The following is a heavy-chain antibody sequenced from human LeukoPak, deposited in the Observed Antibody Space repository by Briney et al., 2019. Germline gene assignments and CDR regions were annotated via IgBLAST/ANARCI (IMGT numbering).Heavy chain of an antibody. CDR2: ISGSGGST. Sequence: PGGSLRLSCAASGFTFSSYAVSWVRQAPGKGLEWVSAISGSGGSTYYADSVKGRFTISRDNSKNTLYLQMNSLRAEDTAVYYCANRLGGSNTGEFDYWGQGTLVTVSS. CDR3: ANRLGGSNTGEFDY. D-gene: IGHD2/OR15-2a*01. CDR1: GFTFSSYA. V-gene: IGHV3-23*01. J-gene: IGHJ4*02.